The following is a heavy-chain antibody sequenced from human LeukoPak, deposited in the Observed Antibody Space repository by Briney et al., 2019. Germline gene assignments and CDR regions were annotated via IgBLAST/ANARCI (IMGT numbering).Heavy chain of an antibody. V-gene: IGHV3-74*01. CDR3: ARVVSRRGSGPISWFDP. CDR1: GFTFSSYW. CDR2: INSDGSST. D-gene: IGHD6-19*01. Sequence: GGSLRLSCAASGFTFSSYWMHWVRQAPGKGLAWVSRINSDGSSTSYADSVKGRFTISRDNAKNTLYLQMNSLRAEDTAVYYCARVVSRRGSGPISWFDPWGQGTLVTVSS. J-gene: IGHJ5*02.